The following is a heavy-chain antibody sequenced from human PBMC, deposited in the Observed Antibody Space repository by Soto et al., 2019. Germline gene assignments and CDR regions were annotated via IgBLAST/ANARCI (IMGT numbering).Heavy chain of an antibody. V-gene: IGHV3-30-3*01. D-gene: IGHD6-13*01. Sequence: GGSLRLSCVVSGFTFSNYAMHWVRQAPGKGLEWVGLISYDGSNEDYADSVKGRFTISRDNSKNTLYLQMNSLRGEDTAVYYCVSAPTSSSWTYYFDNWGQGTLVTVSS. CDR3: VSAPTSSSWTYYFDN. CDR1: GFTFSNYA. J-gene: IGHJ4*02. CDR2: ISYDGSNE.